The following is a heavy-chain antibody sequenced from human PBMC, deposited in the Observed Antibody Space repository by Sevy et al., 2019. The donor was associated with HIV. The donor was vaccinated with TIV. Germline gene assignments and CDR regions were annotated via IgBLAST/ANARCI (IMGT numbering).Heavy chain of an antibody. V-gene: IGHV3-23*01. CDR1: GFTFDNNA. CDR3: AKVYYYDSGTVIPRGMDV. D-gene: IGHD3-10*01. CDR2: ISGSGFST. Sequence: VGSLRLSCAASGFTFDNNAMYWVRQAPGKGLEWVSAISGSGFSTNYAGSVKGRFTISRDISKSTLYLQMNSLRAEDTAVYYCAKVYYYDSGTVIPRGMDVWGQGTTVTISS. J-gene: IGHJ6*02.